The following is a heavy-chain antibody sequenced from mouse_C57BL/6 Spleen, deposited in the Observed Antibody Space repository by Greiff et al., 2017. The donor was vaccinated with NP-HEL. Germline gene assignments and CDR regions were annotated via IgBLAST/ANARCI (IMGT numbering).Heavy chain of an antibody. CDR2: ISYSGST. V-gene: IGHV3-8*01. J-gene: IGHJ2*01. D-gene: IGHD1-1*01. CDR3: ARYPYYYGSSFPYYFDY. Sequence: EVKLMESGPGLAKPSQTLSLTCSVTGYSITSDYWNWIRKFPGNKLEYMGYISYSGSTYYNLSLKSRISITRDTSKNQYYLQLNSVTTEDTATYYCARYPYYYGSSFPYYFDYWGQGTTLTVSS. CDR1: GYSITSDY.